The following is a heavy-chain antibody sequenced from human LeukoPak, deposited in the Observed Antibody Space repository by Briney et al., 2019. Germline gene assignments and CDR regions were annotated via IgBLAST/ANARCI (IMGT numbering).Heavy chain of an antibody. CDR3: ARAVYVKGTLGFDY. D-gene: IGHD3-16*01. CDR1: GFTFSIYT. V-gene: IGHV3-21*01. J-gene: IGHJ4*02. CDR2: ISSSSSYI. Sequence: PGGSLRLSCVASGFTFSIYTMSWVRQDPGKRLEWVSSISSSSSYIYYADSVKGRFTISRDNAKNSLYLQMNSLRAEDTAVYYCARAVYVKGTLGFDYWGQGTLVTVSS.